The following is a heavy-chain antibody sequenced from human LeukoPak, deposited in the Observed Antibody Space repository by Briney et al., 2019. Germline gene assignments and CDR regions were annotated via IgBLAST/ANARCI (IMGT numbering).Heavy chain of an antibody. V-gene: IGHV3-74*01. CDR3: ARGGFDF. CDR2: SRT. Sequence: SRTSYADSVKGRFTISRDNAKNTLCLQVNSLRDEDTAVYYCARGGFDFWGQGTLVTVSS. J-gene: IGHJ4*02.